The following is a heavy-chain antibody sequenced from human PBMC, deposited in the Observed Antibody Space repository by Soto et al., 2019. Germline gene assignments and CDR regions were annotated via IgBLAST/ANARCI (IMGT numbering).Heavy chain of an antibody. CDR3: ARRAATTVTTWYFDL. J-gene: IGHJ2*01. V-gene: IGHV4-39*01. CDR1: GGSISSSPYY. CDR2: IYYSGST. Sequence: SETLSLTCTVSGGSISSSPYYWGWIRQPPGKGLEYIGSIYYSGSTYYNPSLKSRVTISVDTSKDQFSLKLSSVTAADTAVYYCARRAATTVTTWYFDLWGRGTLVTVSS. D-gene: IGHD4-17*01.